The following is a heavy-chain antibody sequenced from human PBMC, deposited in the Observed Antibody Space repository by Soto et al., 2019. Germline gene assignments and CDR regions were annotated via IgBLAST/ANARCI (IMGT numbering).Heavy chain of an antibody. J-gene: IGHJ6*02. CDR1: GFIFSNYA. V-gene: IGHV3-23*01. Sequence: GGSLRLSCEASGFIFSNYAMSWVRQGPGKGLEWVSVIGGEAVSTNCADSVKGRCTVSRDNSKNTVYLQLDSLRDDDTAVYYCAKDPNFSLTFHYYGMDVWGQGTTVTVSS. CDR2: IGGEAVST. CDR3: AKDPNFSLTFHYYGMDV.